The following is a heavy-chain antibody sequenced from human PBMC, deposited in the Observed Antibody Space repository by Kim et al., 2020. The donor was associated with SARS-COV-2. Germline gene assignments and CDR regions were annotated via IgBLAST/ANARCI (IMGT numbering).Heavy chain of an antibody. CDR2: VTYTGVTT. V-gene: IGHV3-23*01. D-gene: IGHD3-16*01. Sequence: GGSLRLSCAASGFTFTYSAMTWVRQAPGKGLEWVSSVTYTGVTTYYADSVKGRFTISRDNSKNTLYLHMNSLRAEDTAVYYCANGPWGSGPEYFVNWGPGALFSVS. CDR3: ANGPWGSGPEYFVN. CDR1: GFTFTYSA. J-gene: IGHJ4*02.